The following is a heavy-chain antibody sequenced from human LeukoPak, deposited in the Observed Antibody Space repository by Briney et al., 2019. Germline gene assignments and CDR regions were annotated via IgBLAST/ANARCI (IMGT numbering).Heavy chain of an antibody. CDR2: INPDSGAT. D-gene: IGHD2-15*01. V-gene: IGHV1-2*02. CDR3: ARDLCHGGSCFHFDS. CDR1: GYTFTDYY. Sequence: ASVKVSCKTSGYTFTDYYVHWVRQAPGQGLELLAWINPDSGATNFAQRFQGRVTMTRDTSVNTVHMELNRLRSDDTAVYYCARDLCHGGSCFHFDSWGQGTLVTVSS. J-gene: IGHJ4*02.